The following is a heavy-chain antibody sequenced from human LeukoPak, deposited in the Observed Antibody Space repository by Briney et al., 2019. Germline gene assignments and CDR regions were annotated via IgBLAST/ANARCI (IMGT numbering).Heavy chain of an antibody. Sequence: PSETLSLTCAVYGGSFSGYYWSWIRQPPGKGLEWIGEINHSGSTNYNPSLKSRVTISVDTSKNQFSLKLSSVTAADTAVYYCARGGRYDFWSGYQRHYYYGMDVWGQGTTVTVSS. J-gene: IGHJ6*02. CDR1: GGSFSGYY. D-gene: IGHD3-3*01. V-gene: IGHV4-34*01. CDR2: INHSGST. CDR3: ARGGRYDFWSGYQRHYYYGMDV.